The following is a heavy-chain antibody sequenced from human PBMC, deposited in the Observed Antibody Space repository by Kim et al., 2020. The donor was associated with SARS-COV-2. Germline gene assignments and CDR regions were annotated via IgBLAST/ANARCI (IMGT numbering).Heavy chain of an antibody. CDR2: TYYRSRWYD. V-gene: IGHV6-1*01. CDR1: GDTVSSYSVT. CDR3: VRDLDGSAGFDM. Sequence: SQTLSLTCAISGDTVSSYSVTWNWIRQSPSRGLEWLGRTYYRSRWYDDYGVSVKGRINIIPETSKNQFSLHFKSLTPEDTAVYYCVRDLDGSAGFDMWGQGTVVTVSS. J-gene: IGHJ3*02. D-gene: IGHD6-25*01.